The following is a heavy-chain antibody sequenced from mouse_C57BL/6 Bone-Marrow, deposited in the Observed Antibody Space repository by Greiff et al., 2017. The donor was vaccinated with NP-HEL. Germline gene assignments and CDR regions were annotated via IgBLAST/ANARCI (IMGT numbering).Heavy chain of an antibody. D-gene: IGHD2-3*01. V-gene: IGHV1-50*01. Sequence: QVQLQQPGAELVKPGASVKLSCKASGYTFTSYWLQWVKQRPGQGLEWIGEIDPSDSYTNYNQKFKGKATLTVDTSSSTAYMQLSSLTSEDSAVYYCARSHDGYYVRFAYWGQGTLVTVSA. J-gene: IGHJ3*01. CDR3: ARSHDGYYVRFAY. CDR1: GYTFTSYW. CDR2: IDPSDSYT.